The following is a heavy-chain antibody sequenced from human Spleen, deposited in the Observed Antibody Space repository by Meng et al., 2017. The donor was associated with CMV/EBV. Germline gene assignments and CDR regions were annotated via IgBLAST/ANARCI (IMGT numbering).Heavy chain of an antibody. CDR3: ARDLRGPIDYDTTGYFDY. Sequence: GESLKISCAASRFTFKTYPMHWVRQAPGKGLEWVAVISHDGKINYYADSVKGRFIISRDNSRNTLYLQMHSLRVEDTAVYYCARDLRGPIDYDTTGYFDYWGQGIRVTVSS. CDR2: ISHDGKIN. J-gene: IGHJ4*02. CDR1: RFTFKTYP. V-gene: IGHV3-30*04. D-gene: IGHD2-8*02.